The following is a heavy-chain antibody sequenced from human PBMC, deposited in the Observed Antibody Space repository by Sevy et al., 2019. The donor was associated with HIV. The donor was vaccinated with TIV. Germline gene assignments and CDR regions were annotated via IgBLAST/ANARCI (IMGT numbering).Heavy chain of an antibody. D-gene: IGHD3-3*01. CDR3: TRNYDFWSGYPNNWFDP. CDR2: IRSKANDYAT. J-gene: IGHJ5*02. CDR1: GFTFSGSA. V-gene: IGHV3-73*01. Sequence: GGSLRLSCAASGFTFSGSAMHWVRQASGKGLEWVGRIRSKANDYATGYASSVKGRFTISRDDSKNTAFLQMNSLKTEDRAVYYCTRNYDFWSGYPNNWFDPWGQGTLVTVSS.